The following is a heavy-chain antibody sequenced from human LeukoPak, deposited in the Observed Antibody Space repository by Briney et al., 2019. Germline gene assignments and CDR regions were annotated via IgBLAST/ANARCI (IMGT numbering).Heavy chain of an antibody. CDR3: ARVGLSNGFDI. D-gene: IGHD4/OR15-4a*01. CDR1: GFTFSSYA. CDR2: ISSNGGST. Sequence: GGSLRLSCAASGFTFSSYAMHWVRQAPGKGLEYVSGISSNGGSTYYANSVKGRFTISRDNSKNTLYPQMGSLRAEDMAVYYCARVGLSNGFDIWGQGTMVTVSS. V-gene: IGHV3-64*01. J-gene: IGHJ3*02.